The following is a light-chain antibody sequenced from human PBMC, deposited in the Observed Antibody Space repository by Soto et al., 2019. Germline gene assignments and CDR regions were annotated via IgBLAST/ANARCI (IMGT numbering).Light chain of an antibody. V-gene: IGKV3-11*01. CDR1: QSVSSY. CDR3: QQYGRSPFT. Sequence: EVVLTQSPATLSLSPGERATLSCRASQSVSSYLAWYQQKPGQAPRLLIYDASTRATDIPARFSGSGSGTDFTLIVSSLEPEDFAVYYCQQYGRSPFTVGPGTKVDIK. J-gene: IGKJ3*01. CDR2: DAS.